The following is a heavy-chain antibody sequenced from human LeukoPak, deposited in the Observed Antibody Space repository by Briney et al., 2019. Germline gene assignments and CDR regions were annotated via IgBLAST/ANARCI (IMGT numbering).Heavy chain of an antibody. V-gene: IGHV1-69*13. Sequence: SVKVSCKASGGNFSSYAISWVRQAPGQGLEWMGGIIPIFGTANYAQKFQGRVTITADESTSTAYMELSSLRSEDTAVYYCARRDYDFWSGYYTGMGYYMDVWGKGTTVTVSS. D-gene: IGHD3-3*01. CDR1: GGNFSSYA. CDR3: ARRDYDFWSGYYTGMGYYMDV. J-gene: IGHJ6*03. CDR2: IIPIFGTA.